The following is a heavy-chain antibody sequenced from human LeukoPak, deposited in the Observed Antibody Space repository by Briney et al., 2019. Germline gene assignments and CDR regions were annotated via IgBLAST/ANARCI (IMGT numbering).Heavy chain of an antibody. D-gene: IGHD3-22*01. CDR1: GGSISSYY. CDR3: SASGYYSWYFQH. J-gene: IGHJ1*01. Sequence: ETLSLTCTVSGGSISSYYWSWVRQAPGKGLEWVSAISGSGGSTYYADSVKGRFTISRDNSKNTLYLQMNSLRAEDTAVYYCSASGYYSWYFQHWGQGTLVTVSS. CDR2: ISGSGGST. V-gene: IGHV3-23*01.